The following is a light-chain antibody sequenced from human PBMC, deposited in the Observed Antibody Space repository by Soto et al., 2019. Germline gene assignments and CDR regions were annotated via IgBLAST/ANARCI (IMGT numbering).Light chain of an antibody. Sequence: DIQMTQSPSSLSASVGDGVTMTCQVSQDISNSLNWYQQRPGKAPNLLIYDASNLETGVPSRFSGSGSGTHFTLTISSLQPEDIAPYHCQQDTNLPLTFGGGTKVDIK. CDR2: DAS. CDR3: QQDTNLPLT. J-gene: IGKJ4*01. CDR1: QDISNS. V-gene: IGKV1-33*01.